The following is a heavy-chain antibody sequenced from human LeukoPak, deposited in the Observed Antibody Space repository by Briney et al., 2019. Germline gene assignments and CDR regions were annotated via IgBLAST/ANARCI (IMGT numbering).Heavy chain of an antibody. V-gene: IGHV1-18*01. D-gene: IGHD6-6*01. CDR2: INAYNGNT. Sequence: ASVKVSCKASGYTFTSYGISWVRQAPGQGLEWMGWINAYNGNTNYAQKLQGRVTMTTDTSTSTAYMELRSLRSDDTAVYYCAREGSAARSPYYFDYWGQGTLVTVSS. J-gene: IGHJ4*02. CDR3: AREGSAARSPYYFDY. CDR1: GYTFTSYG.